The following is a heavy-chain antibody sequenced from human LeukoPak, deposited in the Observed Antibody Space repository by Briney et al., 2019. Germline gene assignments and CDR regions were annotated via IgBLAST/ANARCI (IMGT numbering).Heavy chain of an antibody. Sequence: PGGSLRLSCAASGFTVSTNYMSWVRQAPGKGLEWVSVIYSGSNTYYADSVKGRFTISRDNSKNTLYLQMNSLRAEDTAVYYCARVGYNSGWYRLWGQGTLVTVSS. CDR2: IYSGSNT. CDR3: ARVGYNSGWYRL. CDR1: GFTVSTNY. V-gene: IGHV3-66*01. D-gene: IGHD6-19*01. J-gene: IGHJ4*02.